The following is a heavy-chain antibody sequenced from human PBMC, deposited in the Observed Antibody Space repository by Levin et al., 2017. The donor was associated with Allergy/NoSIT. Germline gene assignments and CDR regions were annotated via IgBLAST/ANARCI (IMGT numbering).Heavy chain of an antibody. CDR1: GGSFSSYA. J-gene: IGHJ4*02. V-gene: IGHV1-69*04. CDR2: IIPIPGIA. D-gene: IGHD2-21*01. CDR3: ARSVVGWDLPNFDY. Sequence: GASVKVSCTASGGSFSSYAVSWVRQAPGQGLEWMGRIIPIPGIANYAQKFQGRVTITADKSTSTAYMELSSLSSEDTAVYYCARSVVGWDLPNFDYWGQGTLVTVSS.